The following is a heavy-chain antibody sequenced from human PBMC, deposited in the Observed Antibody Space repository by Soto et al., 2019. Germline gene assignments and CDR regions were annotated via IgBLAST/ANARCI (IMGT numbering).Heavy chain of an antibody. Sequence: GGSRTLSSAAAGFTFSSYAMSWVRQAPGKGLDSVSAISGRGGSTYYADSVKGRFTISRDNSKNTLYLQMNSLRAEDTAVYYCAGAEIQLWLGTPLALSMDVWGQGTTVTVTS. CDR1: GFTFSSYA. V-gene: IGHV3-23*01. J-gene: IGHJ6*02. CDR2: ISGRGGST. CDR3: AGAEIQLWLGTPLALSMDV. D-gene: IGHD5-18*01.